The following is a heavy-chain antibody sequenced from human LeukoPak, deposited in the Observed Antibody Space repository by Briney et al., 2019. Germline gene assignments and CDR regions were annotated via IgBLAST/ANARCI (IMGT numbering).Heavy chain of an antibody. CDR2: ISGNSGRT. D-gene: IGHD6-13*01. Sequence: GGSLRLSCAASGFTFSSYAMSWVRQAPGKGLEWVSSISGNSGRTYYADSVKGRFSISRDNSNNMLYLQMNSLRAEDAAVYYCAKSTSSWERVDYWGQGTLVTVSS. J-gene: IGHJ4*02. CDR1: GFTFSSYA. CDR3: AKSTSSWERVDY. V-gene: IGHV3-23*01.